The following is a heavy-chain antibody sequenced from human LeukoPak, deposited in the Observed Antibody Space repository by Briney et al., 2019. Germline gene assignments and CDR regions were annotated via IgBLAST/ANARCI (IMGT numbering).Heavy chain of an antibody. V-gene: IGHV4-39*07. J-gene: IGHJ6*02. D-gene: IGHD4-17*01. CDR2: IYYSGST. Sequence: SETLSLTCTVSGGSTSSSSYYWGWIRQPPGKGLEWIGSIYYSGSTYYNPSLKSRVTISVDTSKNQFSLKLSSVTAADTAVYYCARDRGDYVDYYYYGMDVWGQGTTVTVSS. CDR3: ARDRGDYVDYYYYGMDV. CDR1: GGSTSSSSYY.